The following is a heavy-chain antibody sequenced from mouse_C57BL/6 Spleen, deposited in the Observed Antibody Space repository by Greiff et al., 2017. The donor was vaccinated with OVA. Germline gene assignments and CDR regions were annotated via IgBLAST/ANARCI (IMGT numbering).Heavy chain of an antibody. J-gene: IGHJ4*01. Sequence: DVKLVESGGGLVKPGGSLKLSCAASGFTFSDYGMHWVRQAPEKGLEWVAYISSGSSTIYYADTVKGRFTISRDNAKNTLFLQMTSLRSEDTAMYYCARPYSNYVYAMDYWGQGTSVTVSS. V-gene: IGHV5-17*01. CDR1: GFTFSDYG. CDR2: ISSGSSTI. D-gene: IGHD2-5*01. CDR3: ARPYSNYVYAMDY.